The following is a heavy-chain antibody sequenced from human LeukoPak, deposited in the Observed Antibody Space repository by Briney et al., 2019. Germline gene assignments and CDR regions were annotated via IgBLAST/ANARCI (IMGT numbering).Heavy chain of an antibody. V-gene: IGHV4-39*01. CDR2: IFYSGND. D-gene: IGHD2-8*02. CDR3: VRHPSAGGGDFYGMDV. Sequence: PSETLSLTCTVSADSISSSSYYWGWIRQPPGKGLEWIGTIFYSGNDYYHPSLKGRVPISVDTSKKQFFLKLSSVTAADTALYYCVRHPSAGGGDFYGMDVWGQGTTVTVSS. CDR1: ADSISSSSYY. J-gene: IGHJ6*02.